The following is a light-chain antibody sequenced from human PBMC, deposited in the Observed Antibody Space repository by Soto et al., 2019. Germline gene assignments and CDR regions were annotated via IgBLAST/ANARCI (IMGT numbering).Light chain of an antibody. CDR3: SSYKSKSSLI. V-gene: IGLV1-44*01. J-gene: IGLJ2*01. Sequence: QSVLTQPPSASGTPGQRVTISCSGSNSNIGSNTVNWYQQLPGTAPKLLIYYDNLRPSGVPDRISGSKSGTSASLAISGLQSDDEADYYCSSYKSKSSLIFGGGTKVTVL. CDR2: YDN. CDR1: NSNIGSNT.